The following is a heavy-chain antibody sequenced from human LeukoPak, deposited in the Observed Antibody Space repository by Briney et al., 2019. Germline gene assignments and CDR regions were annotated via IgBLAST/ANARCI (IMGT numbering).Heavy chain of an antibody. D-gene: IGHD6-19*01. Sequence: ASVKVSCKASGYTFTGYHMHWVRQAPGQGLEWMGWINPNSGDTNYAQKFQGRVTMTTDTSTSTAYMELRSLRSDDTAVYYCARKMGSSSGWHQVFDYWGQGTLVTVS. CDR3: ARKMGSSSGWHQVFDY. V-gene: IGHV1-2*02. CDR1: GYTFTGYH. J-gene: IGHJ4*02. CDR2: INPNSGDT.